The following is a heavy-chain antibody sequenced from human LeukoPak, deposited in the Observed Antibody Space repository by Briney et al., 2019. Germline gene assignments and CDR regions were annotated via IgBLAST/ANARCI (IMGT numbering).Heavy chain of an antibody. Sequence: SETLSLSCTVSDDSITMYYWTWIRQPPGKGLEWIGYVDHTGSTKFNPSLNGRVSISRDTSKNFFSLRLRSVTAADTAVYFCARGRVSSSTWYSTYYYFFYMDFWGKGTTVTVSS. J-gene: IGHJ6*03. CDR2: VDHTGST. CDR1: DDSITMYY. CDR3: ARGRVSSSTWYSTYYYFFYMDF. D-gene: IGHD4-11*01. V-gene: IGHV4-59*01.